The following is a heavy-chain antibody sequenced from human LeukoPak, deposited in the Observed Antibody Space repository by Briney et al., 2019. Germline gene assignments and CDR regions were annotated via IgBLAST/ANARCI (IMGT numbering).Heavy chain of an antibody. Sequence: SETLSHTCAVYGGSFSGYYWSWIRQPPGKGLEWIGEINHSGSTNYNPSLKSRVTISVDTSKNQFSLKLSSVTAADTAVYYCARGLYYYGSGSYYNVCWFDPWGQGTLVTVSS. D-gene: IGHD3-10*01. V-gene: IGHV4-34*01. CDR3: ARGLYYYGSGSYYNVCWFDP. CDR2: INHSGST. CDR1: GGSFSGYY. J-gene: IGHJ5*02.